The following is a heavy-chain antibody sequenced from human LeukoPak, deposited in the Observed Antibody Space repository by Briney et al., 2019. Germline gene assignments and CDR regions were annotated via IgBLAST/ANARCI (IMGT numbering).Heavy chain of an antibody. CDR3: ARNPETAPPLPSYFDY. D-gene: IGHD2-21*02. J-gene: IGHJ4*02. Sequence: GASVKVSCKASGYTFTSYAIHWVRQAPGQRLECMGWINTGNGNTKYSQKFQGRVTITRDTSASTAYMDLSSLRSEDTAVYYCARNPETAPPLPSYFDYWGQGPLAPAPS. CDR1: GYTFTSYA. CDR2: INTGNGNT. V-gene: IGHV1-3*04.